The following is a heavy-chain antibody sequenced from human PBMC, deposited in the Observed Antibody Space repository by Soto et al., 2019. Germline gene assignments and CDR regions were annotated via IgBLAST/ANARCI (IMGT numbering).Heavy chain of an antibody. D-gene: IGHD1-26*01. Sequence: QVQLVESGGGVVQPGRSLRLSCAASGFTFSSYAMHWVRQAPGKGLEWVAVISYDGSNKYYADSVKGRFTISRDNSKNTLYLQMNSLRAEDRAVYYCARRRIVGASWAGGGWGQGTLVTVSS. CDR2: ISYDGSNK. J-gene: IGHJ4*02. V-gene: IGHV3-30-3*01. CDR3: ARRRIVGASWAGGG. CDR1: GFTFSSYA.